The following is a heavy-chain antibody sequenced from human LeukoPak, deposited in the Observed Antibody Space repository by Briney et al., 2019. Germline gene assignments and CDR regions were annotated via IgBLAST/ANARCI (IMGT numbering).Heavy chain of an antibody. CDR2: INPDSGGT. J-gene: IGHJ4*02. V-gene: IGHV1-2*02. Sequence: ASVKVSCKGSGYTFAGYYMHWVRQAPGQGLEWMGWINPDSGGTNYAQKFQGRVTMTRDTSISTAYVELSRLRSDDTAVYYCARDRSRILDYWGQGTLVTVSS. CDR1: GYTFAGYY. D-gene: IGHD1-26*01. CDR3: ARDRSRILDY.